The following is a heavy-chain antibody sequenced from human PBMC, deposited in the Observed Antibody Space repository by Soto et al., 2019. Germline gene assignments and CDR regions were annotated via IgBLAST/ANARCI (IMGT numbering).Heavy chain of an antibody. CDR2: ARNKANSYTT. D-gene: IGHD3-22*01. CDR3: ARSYYYDNSAYYLDY. J-gene: IGHJ4*02. V-gene: IGHV3-72*01. Sequence: PGGSLRLSCAASGFTFSDHYMDWVRQAPGKGLEWLGRARNKANSYTTEYAASVKGRFTISRDDSKNSLYLQMNSLKTEDTAMYYCARSYYYDNSAYYLDYRGQGALVTVSS. CDR1: GFTFSDHY.